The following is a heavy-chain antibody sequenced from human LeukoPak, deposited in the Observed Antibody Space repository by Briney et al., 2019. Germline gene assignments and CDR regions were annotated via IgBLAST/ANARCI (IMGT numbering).Heavy chain of an antibody. D-gene: IGHD2/OR15-2a*01. CDR2: IYYSGST. J-gene: IGHJ1*01. V-gene: IGHV4-59*08. CDR3: ARQAGYLSP. Sequence: SETLSLTCTVSGGAFSTFYWSWIRQPPGKGLEWIGHIYYSGSTNYNPSLKSRVTISLDTSKNQFSLKLSSVFAADTAVYYCARQAGYLSPWGQGTLVTVSS. CDR1: GGAFSTFY.